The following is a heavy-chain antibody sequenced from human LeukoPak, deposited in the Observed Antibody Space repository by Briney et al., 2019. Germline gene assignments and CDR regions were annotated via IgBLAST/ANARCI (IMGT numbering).Heavy chain of an antibody. D-gene: IGHD6-13*01. J-gene: IGHJ6*03. CDR2: IDWDDDK. CDR3: ARLPSSSLGDYYYMDV. V-gene: IGHV2-70*04. CDR1: GFSLSTSGMR. Sequence: SGPTLVNPTQTLTLTCTFSGFSLSTSGMRVSWIRQPPGKALEWLALIDWDDDKFYSTSLKTRLTISKDTSKNQVDLTMTNMDPVDTATYYCARLPSSSLGDYYYMDVWGRGTTVTVSS.